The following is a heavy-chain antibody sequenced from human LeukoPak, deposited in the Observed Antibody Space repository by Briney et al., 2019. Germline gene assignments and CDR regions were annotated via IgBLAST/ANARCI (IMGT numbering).Heavy chain of an antibody. CDR2: IRYDGSNK. CDR1: GFTFSSYG. D-gene: IGHD5-24*01. CDR3: AKDSWATDYYMDV. V-gene: IGHV3-30*02. J-gene: IGHJ6*03. Sequence: GGSLRLSCAASGFTFSSYGMRWVRQAPGKGLEWVAFIRYDGSNKYYADSVKGRFTISRDNSKNTLYLQTNSLRAEDTAVYYCAKDSWATDYYMDVWGKGTTVTVSS.